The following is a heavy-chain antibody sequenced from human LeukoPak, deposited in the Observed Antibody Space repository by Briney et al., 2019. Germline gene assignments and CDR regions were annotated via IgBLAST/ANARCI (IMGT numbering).Heavy chain of an antibody. CDR2: IYYSGST. CDR1: GGSISSYY. D-gene: IGHD5-12*01. Sequence: PSETLSLTCTVSGGSISSYYWSWIRQPPGKGLEWIGYIYYSGSTNYNPSLKSRVTISVDTSKNQFSLKLSSVTAADTAVYYCARVGYDWKYYYYGMDVWGQGTTVTVSS. V-gene: IGHV4-59*01. J-gene: IGHJ6*02. CDR3: ARVGYDWKYYYYGMDV.